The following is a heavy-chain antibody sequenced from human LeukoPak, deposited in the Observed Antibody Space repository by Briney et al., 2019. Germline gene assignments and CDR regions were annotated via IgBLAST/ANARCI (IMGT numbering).Heavy chain of an antibody. D-gene: IGHD1-14*01. CDR3: AREVMDNLRFDY. CDR2: INPSGGDT. CDR1: GYTFTSYY. J-gene: IGHJ4*02. Sequence: APVKVSFKASGYTFTSYYMHWVRQAPGQGLEWMGIINPSGGDTSYAQKFQGRLTMTRDTSTNTVYMELTSLRSEDTAVYYCAREVMDNLRFDYWGQGTLVTVSS. V-gene: IGHV1-46*01.